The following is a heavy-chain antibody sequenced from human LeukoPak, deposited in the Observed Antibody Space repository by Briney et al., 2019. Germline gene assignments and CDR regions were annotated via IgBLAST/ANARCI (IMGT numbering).Heavy chain of an antibody. D-gene: IGHD3-10*01. Sequence: GGSLRLSCAASGFTFSSYWMHWVRQAPGKGLVWVSRINTDGSTTNYADSVKGRFTVSRDNAKNTLYLQMNSLRAEDTAMYYCARGDGSGSYRDTFDYWGRGTLVTVSS. J-gene: IGHJ4*02. CDR1: GFTFSSYW. CDR2: INTDGSTT. CDR3: ARGDGSGSYRDTFDY. V-gene: IGHV3-74*01.